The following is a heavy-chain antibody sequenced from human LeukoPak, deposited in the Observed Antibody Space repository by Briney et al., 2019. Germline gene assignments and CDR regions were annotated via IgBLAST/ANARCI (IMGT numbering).Heavy chain of an antibody. CDR1: GGSISSSSYY. J-gene: IGHJ5*02. CDR3: ARVTGDFPFDP. CDR2: IYYSGST. Sequence: SETLSLTCTVSGGSISSSSYYWGWVRQPPGKGLEWIGTIYYSGSTYYNPSLESRVTISVDTSKNQFSLKLSSVTAADTAVYYCARVTGDFPFDPWGQGTLVTVSS. V-gene: IGHV4-39*07. D-gene: IGHD3-3*01.